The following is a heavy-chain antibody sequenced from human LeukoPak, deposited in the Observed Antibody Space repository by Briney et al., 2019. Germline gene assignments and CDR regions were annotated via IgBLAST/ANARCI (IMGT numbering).Heavy chain of an antibody. Sequence: GGSLRLSCAASGFTVSSNYMSWVRQAPGKGLEWVSVIYSGGSTYYADSVKGRFTISRDNSKNTLYLQMNSLRAEDRAVDYCERDATLWFGTNWGQGTLVTVSS. J-gene: IGHJ4*02. CDR1: GFTVSSNY. CDR2: IYSGGST. V-gene: IGHV3-66*01. CDR3: ERDATLWFGTN. D-gene: IGHD3-10*01.